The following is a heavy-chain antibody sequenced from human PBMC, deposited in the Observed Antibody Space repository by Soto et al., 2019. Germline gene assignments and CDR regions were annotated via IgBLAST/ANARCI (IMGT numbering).Heavy chain of an antibody. Sequence: SEILSLTCTVSGGSISNYYWSWIRQPAGKGLEWIGRIYTSGNTNYNPSLKGRVTMSVDMSKNQFSLKLSSVAAADTAVYYCARDGNGDNGRAFDPWGQGTLVTVSS. CDR2: IYTSGNT. V-gene: IGHV4-4*07. J-gene: IGHJ5*02. CDR3: ARDGNGDNGRAFDP. CDR1: GGSISNYY. D-gene: IGHD4-17*01.